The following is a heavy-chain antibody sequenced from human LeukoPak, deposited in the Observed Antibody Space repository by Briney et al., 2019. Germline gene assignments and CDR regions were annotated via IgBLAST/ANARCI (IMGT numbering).Heavy chain of an antibody. J-gene: IGHJ4*02. V-gene: IGHV4-61*02. CDR1: GDSISSGPYH. D-gene: IGHD3-16*01. CDR2: IHASGST. CDR3: AREVLGPLGYFDS. Sequence: SETLSLTCTVSGDSISSGPYHWNWIRQPAGKGLEWLGRIHASGSTNYSPSLKSRVTISVDTSNNQFSLKLISVTAADTAVYYCAREVLGPLGYFDSWGQGTLVTVSS.